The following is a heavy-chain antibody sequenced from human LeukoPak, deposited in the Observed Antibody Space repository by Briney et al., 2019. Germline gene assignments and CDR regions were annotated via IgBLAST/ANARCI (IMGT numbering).Heavy chain of an antibody. CDR3: ARRGYSDSSGYDY. D-gene: IGHD3-22*01. V-gene: IGHV3-21*01. CDR2: ISGDSTDI. CDR1: GFTFKSYA. Sequence: GGTLRLSCATSGFTFKSYAMNWVRQSPGKGLEWVSSISGDSTDIYYADSLMGRSTISRDNAKNSLYLQINSLRAEDTAIYYCARRGYSDSSGYDYWGQGTLVTVSS. J-gene: IGHJ4*02.